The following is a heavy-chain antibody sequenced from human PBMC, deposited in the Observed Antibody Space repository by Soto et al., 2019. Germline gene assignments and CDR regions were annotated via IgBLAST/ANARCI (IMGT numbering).Heavy chain of an antibody. Sequence: QVQLVQSGPEVKKPGASVKVSCKASNYAFTYNAINWVRQAPGHGLERMGWIGPNSGSTNYAQDLQGRVTMTTDTTTNTAYMELRRLRSDNSGIYYCAAASPGGVCHYVDAFDPWSQGTLVTFSS. CDR3: AAASPGGVCHYVDAFDP. D-gene: IGHD3-16*01. CDR1: NYAFTYNA. J-gene: IGHJ5*02. V-gene: IGHV1-18*01. CDR2: IGPNSGST.